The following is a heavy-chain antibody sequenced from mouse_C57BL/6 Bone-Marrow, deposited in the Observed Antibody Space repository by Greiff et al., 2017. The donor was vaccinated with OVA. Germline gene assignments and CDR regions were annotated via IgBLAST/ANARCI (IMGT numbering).Heavy chain of an antibody. CDR2: ISSGSSTI. D-gene: IGHD4-1*01. V-gene: IGHV5-17*01. J-gene: IGHJ3*01. CDR3: ARNWDVGAY. Sequence: EVKLVESGGGLVKPGGSLKLSCAASGFTFSDYGMHWVRQAPEKGPEWVAYISSGSSTIYYADTVKGRFTISRDNAKNTLFLQMTSLRSEDTAMYYCARNWDVGAYWGQGTLVTVSA. CDR1: GFTFSDYG.